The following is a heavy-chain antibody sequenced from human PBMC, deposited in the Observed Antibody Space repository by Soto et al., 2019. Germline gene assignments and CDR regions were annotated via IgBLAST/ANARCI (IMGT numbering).Heavy chain of an antibody. Sequence: SVKVSFKASRGTFSSYAISGVRQPPVQGLEWMRGIIPIFGTANYAQKFQGRVTITADESTSTDYMELKSLRSEDTAMYYCARPYYYDSSGSHCFDYWGQGTLVTVSS. CDR1: RGTFSSYA. J-gene: IGHJ4*02. CDR3: ARPYYYDSSGSHCFDY. D-gene: IGHD3-22*01. V-gene: IGHV1-69*13. CDR2: IIPIFGTA.